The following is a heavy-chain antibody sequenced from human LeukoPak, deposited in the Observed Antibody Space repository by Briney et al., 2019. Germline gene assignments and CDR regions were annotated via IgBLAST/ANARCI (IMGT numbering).Heavy chain of an antibody. Sequence: SETLSLTCAVSGASIISSVWWSWVRQPPGKGLEWIGEIHHSGSANYSPSLRSRLTITIDTSKGHLSLNLSSVTAADTAVYYCAGYFDGSPGFYPGDNWDQGTLVLVSS. D-gene: IGHD3-9*01. CDR1: GASIISSVW. J-gene: IGHJ4*02. CDR3: AGYFDGSPGFYPGDN. CDR2: IHHSGSA. V-gene: IGHV4-4*02.